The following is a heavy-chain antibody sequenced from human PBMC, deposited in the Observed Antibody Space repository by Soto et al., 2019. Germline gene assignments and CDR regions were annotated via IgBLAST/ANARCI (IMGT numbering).Heavy chain of an antibody. CDR1: GGPFSTYY. Sequence: SLAFAVSGGPFSTYYWTWIGQPPGRGLEWIGEIDHSGSTNYNPSLEGRVTMSIGTAKNRFSLNVTSVTAADTAVYYCVRGLRYSGMDVWGQGTTVTVSS. CDR2: IDHSGST. J-gene: IGHJ6*02. V-gene: IGHV4-34*01. D-gene: IGHD2-15*01. CDR3: VRGLRYSGMDV.